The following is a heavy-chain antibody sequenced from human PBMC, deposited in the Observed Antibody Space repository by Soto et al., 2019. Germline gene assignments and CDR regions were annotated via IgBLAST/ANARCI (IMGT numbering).Heavy chain of an antibody. CDR2: INHSGST. V-gene: IGHV4-34*01. Sequence: SETLSLTCAVYGGSFSGYSWSWIRQPPGKGLEWIGEINHSGSTNYNPSLKSRVTISVDTSKNQFSLKLSSVTAADTAVYYCARGRGGRGYCSSTSCYKNGMDVWGQGTTVTVSS. CDR1: GGSFSGYS. J-gene: IGHJ6*02. D-gene: IGHD2-2*02. CDR3: ARGRGGRGYCSSTSCYKNGMDV.